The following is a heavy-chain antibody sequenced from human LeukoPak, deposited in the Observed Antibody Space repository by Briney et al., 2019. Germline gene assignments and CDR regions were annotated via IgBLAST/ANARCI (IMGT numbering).Heavy chain of an antibody. CDR3: AREDSGYSSGWSASYGMDV. CDR1: GYTFTSYA. Sequence: ASVNVSCKASGYTFTSYALSWVRQAPGQGLEWMGWISAYNAKTNYAQNLQGRVTMTTDTSTSTAYMELRSLKSDDTAVYYCAREDSGYSSGWSASYGMDVWGQGTTVTVSS. J-gene: IGHJ6*02. CDR2: ISAYNAKT. V-gene: IGHV1-18*01. D-gene: IGHD6-19*01.